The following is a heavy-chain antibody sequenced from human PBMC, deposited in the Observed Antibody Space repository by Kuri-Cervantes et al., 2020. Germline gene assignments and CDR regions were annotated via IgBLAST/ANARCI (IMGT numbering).Heavy chain of an antibody. CDR1: GGTFSSYA. D-gene: IGHD4-17*01. CDR2: INPNSGGT. J-gene: IGHJ6*02. V-gene: IGHV1-2*04. Sequence: ASVKVSCKASGGTFSSYAISWARQAPGQGLGWMGWINPNSGGTNYAQKFQGWVTMTRDTSISTAYMELSRLRSDDTAVYYCARDHGYGDYVDYYGMDVWGQGTTVTVSS. CDR3: ARDHGYGDYVDYYGMDV.